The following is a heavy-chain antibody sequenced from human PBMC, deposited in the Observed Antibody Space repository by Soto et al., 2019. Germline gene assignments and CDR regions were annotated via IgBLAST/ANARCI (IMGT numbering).Heavy chain of an antibody. CDR3: VHTGYSYDPFGY. D-gene: IGHD5-18*01. Sequence: QITLKESGPALVKPTQTLTLTCTFSGFSLTSYGVGVGWIRQPPGKALEWLALIFWNDDERYSPSLKSRLTTTKDTSKNQVVLTMTNMDPVDTATYDCVHTGYSYDPFGYWGRGTLVTVSS. J-gene: IGHJ4*02. CDR2: IFWNDDE. CDR1: GFSLTSYGVG. V-gene: IGHV2-5*01.